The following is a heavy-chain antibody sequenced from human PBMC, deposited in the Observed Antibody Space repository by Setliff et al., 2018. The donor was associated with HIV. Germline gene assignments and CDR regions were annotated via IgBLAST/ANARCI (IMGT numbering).Heavy chain of an antibody. D-gene: IGHD3-16*01. V-gene: IGHV3-30*03. CDR3: ARACGGGGACYYLDS. J-gene: IGHJ4*02. CDR1: GFTFRSYG. Sequence: GGSLRLSCEGSGFTFRSYGMHWVRQTPDKGLEWLAIISNDGSEINYGDSAKGRFTISRDDSKNTVYLQMNSLRTEDSAVYYCARACGGGGACYYLDSWGQGTLVTVPQ. CDR2: ISNDGSEI.